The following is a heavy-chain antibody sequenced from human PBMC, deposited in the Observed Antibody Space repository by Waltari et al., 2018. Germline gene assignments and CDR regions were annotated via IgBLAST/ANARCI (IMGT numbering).Heavy chain of an antibody. V-gene: IGHV4-38-2*01. CDR1: GYSISSGYY. CDR2: NYHSGRT. J-gene: IGHJ4*02. CDR3: ARTTDYAQFDY. Sequence: QVQLQESGPGLVKPSETLSLTCAVSGYSISSGYYWGWIRQPPGKGLEWIGSNYHSGRTYYNPSLKSRVTISVDTSKNQFSLKLSSVTAADTAVYYCARTTDYAQFDYWGQGTLVTVSS. D-gene: IGHD4-17*01.